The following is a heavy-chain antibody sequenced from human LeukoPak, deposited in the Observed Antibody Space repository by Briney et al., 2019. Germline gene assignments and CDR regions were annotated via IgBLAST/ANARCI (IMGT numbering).Heavy chain of an antibody. V-gene: IGHV3-11*01. CDR1: GFTFSDYY. Sequence: GGSLRLSCAASGFTFSDYYVSWIRQAPGKGLEWVSYISSSGSTIYYADSVKGRFTISRDNAKNSLYLQMNSLRAEDTAVYYCAREVEMATTPFDYWGQGTLATVSS. CDR2: ISSSGSTI. D-gene: IGHD5-24*01. J-gene: IGHJ4*02. CDR3: AREVEMATTPFDY.